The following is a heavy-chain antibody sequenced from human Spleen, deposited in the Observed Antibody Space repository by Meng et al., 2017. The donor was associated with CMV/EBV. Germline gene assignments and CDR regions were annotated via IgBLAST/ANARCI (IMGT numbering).Heavy chain of an antibody. J-gene: IGHJ5*02. Sequence: SETLSLTCTVYGGSFSGYYWNWVRQPPGKGLEWIGEINHSGSTNYNPSLKSRVTISVDTSKNQFSLKLSSVTAADTAVYYCATRYSSSFSNWFDPWGQGTLVTVSS. CDR1: GGSFSGYY. D-gene: IGHD6-6*01. CDR3: ATRYSSSFSNWFDP. CDR2: INHSGST. V-gene: IGHV4-34*01.